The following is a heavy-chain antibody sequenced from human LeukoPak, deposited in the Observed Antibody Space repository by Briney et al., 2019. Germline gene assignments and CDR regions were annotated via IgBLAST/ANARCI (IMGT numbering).Heavy chain of an antibody. CDR1: GYSFTSYW. V-gene: IGHV5-51*01. CDR3: ARAHLLPGWFDP. CDR2: IYPGDSDT. Sequence: GESLKISSKGSGYSFTSYWIGWARPMPGKGLEWMGIIYPGDSDTRYSPSFQGQVTISADKSISTAYLQWSSLKASDTAMYYCARAHLLPGWFDPWGQGTLVTVSS. J-gene: IGHJ5*02.